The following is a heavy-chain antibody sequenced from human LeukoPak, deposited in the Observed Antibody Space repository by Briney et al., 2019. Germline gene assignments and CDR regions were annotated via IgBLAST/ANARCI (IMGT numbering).Heavy chain of an antibody. V-gene: IGHV3-9*01. CDR1: GFTFDDYD. CDR2: ISWNSGSI. J-gene: IGHJ4*02. D-gene: IGHD6-19*01. CDR3: AKAVIAVAGTAHFDY. Sequence: GGSLRLSCAASGFTFDDYDMHWVRKAPRKGLEWVSGISWNSGSIGYADSVKGRFTISRDNAKNSLYLQMNSLRAEDTALYYCAKAVIAVAGTAHFDYWGQGTLVTVSS.